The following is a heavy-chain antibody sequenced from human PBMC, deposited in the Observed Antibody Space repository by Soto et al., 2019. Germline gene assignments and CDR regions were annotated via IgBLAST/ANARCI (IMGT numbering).Heavy chain of an antibody. D-gene: IGHD3-22*01. CDR3: ARDTKMLAPLIYMDH. CDR1: GFTFKIYS. V-gene: IGHV3-21*01. Sequence: GGSLRLSCAASGFTFKIYSMNWVRQAPGKGLEWVSSISSRSSNIDYADSVKGRFTISRDNANNSLYLQMNNLSADDTAVYYCARDTKMLAPLIYMDHWGRGTLVTVSS. J-gene: IGHJ4*02. CDR2: ISSRSSNI.